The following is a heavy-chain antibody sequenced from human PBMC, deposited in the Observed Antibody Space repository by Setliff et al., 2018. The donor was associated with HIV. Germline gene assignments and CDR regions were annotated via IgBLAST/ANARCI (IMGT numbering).Heavy chain of an antibody. J-gene: IGHJ5*02. CDR1: GYTFTDYN. CDR2: INPKSGGT. V-gene: IGHV1-2*02. D-gene: IGHD3-10*01. CDR3: ARGGTYYYTSGNYMSPTNNYFDP. Sequence: ASVKVSCKASGYTFTDYNIHWVRQAPGQGLEWMGWINPKSGGTNYVQNFQGRVSMTRDTSITTAYMELNRLRSDDTAVYYCARGGTYYYTSGNYMSPTNNYFDPWGQGTLVTVSS.